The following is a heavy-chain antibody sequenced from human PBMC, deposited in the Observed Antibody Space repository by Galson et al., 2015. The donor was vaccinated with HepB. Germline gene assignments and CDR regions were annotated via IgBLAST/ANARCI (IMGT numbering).Heavy chain of an antibody. D-gene: IGHD3-22*01. CDR2: ISGSGTKT. V-gene: IGHV3-23*01. J-gene: IGHJ4*02. CDR1: AFSFSSYA. Sequence: SLRLSCAAPAFSFSSYAMSWVRQAPGRGLEWVSSISGSGTKTFYADSVKGRFTISRDNFKNTLYLQMNSLRAEDTAVYYCAKDPSQDAFYDSTAYGSYFDYWGQGTLVTVSS. CDR3: AKDPSQDAFYDSTAYGSYFDY.